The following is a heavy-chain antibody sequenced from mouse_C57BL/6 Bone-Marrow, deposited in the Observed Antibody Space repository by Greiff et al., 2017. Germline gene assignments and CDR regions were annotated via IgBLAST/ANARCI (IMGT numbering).Heavy chain of an antibody. Sequence: VQLQQSGPELVKPGASVKISCKASGYAFSSSWMNWVKQRPGKGLEWIGRIYPGDGDTNYNGKFKGKATLTAEKSSSTAYMQLSSLTSEDSAVYFCAREGSSPRWYFDVWGTGTTDTVSS. CDR3: AREGSSPRWYFDV. J-gene: IGHJ1*03. CDR1: GYAFSSSW. V-gene: IGHV1-82*01. D-gene: IGHD1-1*01. CDR2: IYPGDGDT.